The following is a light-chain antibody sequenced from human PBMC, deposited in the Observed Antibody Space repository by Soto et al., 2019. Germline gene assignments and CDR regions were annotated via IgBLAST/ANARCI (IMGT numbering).Light chain of an antibody. J-gene: IGLJ2*01. V-gene: IGLV2-8*01. CDR3: SSYAGSNNLGVV. CDR2: EVS. Sequence: QSALTQPPSASGSPGQSVTISCTGTSSDVGGYNYVSWYQQHPGKAPQLMIYEVSKRPSGVPDRFSGSKSGNTASLTASRLQAEDEADYYCSSYAGSNNLGVVFGGGTKLPVL. CDR1: SSDVGGYNY.